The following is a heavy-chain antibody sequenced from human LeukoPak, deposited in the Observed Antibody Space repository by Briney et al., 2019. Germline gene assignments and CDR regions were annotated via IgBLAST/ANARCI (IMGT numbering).Heavy chain of an antibody. D-gene: IGHD1-26*01. J-gene: IGHJ6*03. Sequence: GGSLRLSCAASGFTFDGYGMSWVRQAPGKGLEWVSGINWNGGSTGYADSVKGRFTISRDNAKNSLYLQMNSLRAEDAALYYCARALGRYYYYYMDVWGKGTTVTVSS. CDR1: GFTFDGYG. V-gene: IGHV3-20*04. CDR2: INWNGGST. CDR3: ARALGRYYYYYMDV.